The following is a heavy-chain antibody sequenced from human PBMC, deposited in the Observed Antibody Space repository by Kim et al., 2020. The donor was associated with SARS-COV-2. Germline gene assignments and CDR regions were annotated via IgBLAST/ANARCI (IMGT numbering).Heavy chain of an antibody. CDR3: ARRNTVTTRTLDY. CDR2: INPNSGNT. V-gene: IGHV1-8*01. CDR1: GYTFTSFD. J-gene: IGHJ4*02. D-gene: IGHD4-17*01. Sequence: ASVKVSCKASGYTFTSFDINWVRQATGQGLEWVRWINPNSGNTGSAQKFPGRLTMTRNTSITTAYMALSSLRSEDTAVYYCARRNTVTTRTLDYSGQGTL.